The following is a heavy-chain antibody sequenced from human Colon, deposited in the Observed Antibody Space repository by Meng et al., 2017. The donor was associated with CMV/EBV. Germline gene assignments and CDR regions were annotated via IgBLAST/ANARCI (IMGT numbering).Heavy chain of an antibody. CDR1: GFTFSNAW. D-gene: IGHD6-19*01. J-gene: IGHJ4*02. V-gene: IGHV3-21*05. CDR3: ASPIAVESIG. Sequence: GESLKISCAASGFTFSNAWMSWVRQAPGKGLEWVSYISSSSYIYYADSVKGRFTISRDNAKNSLYLQMNSLRAEDTAVYYCASPIAVESIGWGQGTLVTVSS. CDR2: ISSSSYI.